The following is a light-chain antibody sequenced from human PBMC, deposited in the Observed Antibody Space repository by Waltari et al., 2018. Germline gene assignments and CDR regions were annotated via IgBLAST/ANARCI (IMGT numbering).Light chain of an antibody. CDR2: LGS. J-gene: IGKJ3*01. CDR3: MQALHTPTT. Sequence: DIVMTQSPLSLSVTPVEPASISCRSSQSLLRSTGYNFLDWYLQKPGQPPQLLISLGSDRASGVPDRFSGSGTGTDFTLKISRVEAEDVGIYYCMQALHTPTTFGPGTKVDIK. V-gene: IGKV2-28*01. CDR1: QSLLRSTGYNF.